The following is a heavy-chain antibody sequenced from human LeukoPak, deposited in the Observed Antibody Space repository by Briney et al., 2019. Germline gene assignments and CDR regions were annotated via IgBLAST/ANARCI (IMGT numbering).Heavy chain of an antibody. CDR3: ARTGYSSGWYGDYFDY. CDR1: GFTFSSYG. Sequence: GRSLRLSCAASGFTFSSYGMHWVRQAPGKGLEWVAVIWYDGSNKYYADSVKGRFTISRDNSKNTLYLQMNSLRAEDTAVYYCARTGYSSGWYGDYFDYWGQGTLVTVSS. V-gene: IGHV3-30*19. D-gene: IGHD6-19*01. J-gene: IGHJ4*02. CDR2: IWYDGSNK.